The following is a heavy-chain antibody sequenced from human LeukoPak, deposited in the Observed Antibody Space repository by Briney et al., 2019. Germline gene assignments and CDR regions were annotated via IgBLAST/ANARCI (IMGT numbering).Heavy chain of an antibody. CDR1: GDSVSSDSAA. CDR3: ARDDGYSFGRYSWFDP. CDR2: TYYKSKWYN. J-gene: IGHJ5*02. Sequence: SQTLSLTCAISGDSVSSDSAAWNWIRQSPSRGLEWLGRTYYKSKWYNEYAVSVKSRITINPDTSRNQFSLLLNSVTPEDTAVYYCARDDGYSFGRYSWFDPWGQGTLVTVSS. D-gene: IGHD6-19*01. V-gene: IGHV6-1*01.